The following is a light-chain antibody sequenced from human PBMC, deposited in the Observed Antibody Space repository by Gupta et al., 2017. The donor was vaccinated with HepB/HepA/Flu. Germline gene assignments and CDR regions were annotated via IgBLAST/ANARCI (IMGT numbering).Light chain of an antibody. CDR3: QQYNKPRT. V-gene: IGKV3-15*01. Sequence: ETVMTQSPATLSLSLGERATLSCRASQSISSNLAWYQQKAGQAPRLLIYGASIRATGIPDRFSGIGSGTDFTLTISRLQPEDFAIYYCQQYNKPRTFGPGTKVEIK. J-gene: IGKJ1*01. CDR2: GAS. CDR1: QSISSN.